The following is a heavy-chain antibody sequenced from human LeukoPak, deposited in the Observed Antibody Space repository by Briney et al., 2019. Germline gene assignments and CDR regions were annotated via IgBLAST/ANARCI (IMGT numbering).Heavy chain of an antibody. V-gene: IGHV4-38-2*02. J-gene: IGHJ4*02. D-gene: IGHD3-22*01. CDR2: IYNSGSA. CDR3: SRAQRLYYDSNFDF. Sequence: SETLSLSCTVSGYSISSGYNWCCIRPPPEKRLEWIGGIYNSGSAYYNPSLTSRVTITIETSKYQYTLKLHSVTVANTDMYYCSRAQRLYYDSNFDFWGEGTLVSVSS. CDR1: GYSISSGYN.